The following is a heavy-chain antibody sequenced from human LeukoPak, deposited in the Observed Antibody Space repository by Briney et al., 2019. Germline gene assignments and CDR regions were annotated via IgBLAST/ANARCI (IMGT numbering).Heavy chain of an antibody. CDR2: IYHSGST. Sequence: PSETLSLTCAVSGGSISSGTWWSWVRQPPGKGLEWIGEIYHSGSTNNNPSLKSRVTISVDKSKNQFSLKLNSVTAADTAVYYCARGYLPSSGYFYYFDYWGQGTLVTVSS. J-gene: IGHJ4*02. D-gene: IGHD3-22*01. V-gene: IGHV4-4*02. CDR3: ARGYLPSSGYFYYFDY. CDR1: GGSISSGTW.